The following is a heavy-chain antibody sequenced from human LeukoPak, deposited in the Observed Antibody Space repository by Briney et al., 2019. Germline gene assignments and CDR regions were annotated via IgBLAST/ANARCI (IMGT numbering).Heavy chain of an antibody. J-gene: IGHJ4*02. D-gene: IGHD2-2*01. Sequence: PSETLSLTCTVSGGSISSGNYYWSWIRQPPGRGLEWIGYIYHSARTYYNPSLRSRLTISVDTSKNQFSLRLSSVTAADTAVYYCARGGFDAGIDCWGQGTLVTVSS. V-gene: IGHV4-30-2*01. CDR2: IYHSART. CDR1: GGSISSGNYY. CDR3: ARGGFDAGIDC.